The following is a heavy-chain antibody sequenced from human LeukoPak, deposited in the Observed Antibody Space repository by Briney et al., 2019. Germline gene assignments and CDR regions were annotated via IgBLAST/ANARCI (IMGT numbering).Heavy chain of an antibody. Sequence: PSETLSLTCTVSGGSISSGGYYWSWIPQHPGKGLVWIGYICYSGSTYYNPSLKSRVTISVDTSKNQFSLKLSSVTAADTAVYYCARVRGETRSGWGYDFDCWGQGTLVTVSS. CDR3: ARVRGETRSGWGYDFDC. D-gene: IGHD2-21*01. V-gene: IGHV4-31*03. CDR1: GGSISSGGYY. CDR2: ICYSGST. J-gene: IGHJ4*02.